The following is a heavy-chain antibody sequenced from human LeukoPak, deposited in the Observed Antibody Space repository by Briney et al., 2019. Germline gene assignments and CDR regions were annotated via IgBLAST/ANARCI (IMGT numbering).Heavy chain of an antibody. CDR3: ATYRQVLLPFES. V-gene: IGHV3-53*01. J-gene: IGHJ4*02. CDR1: GFTVSGNY. Sequence: GGSLRLSCAASGFTVSGNYMSWVRQAPGKGLEWVSSIFPSGGEIHYADSVRGRFTISRDNSKSTLSLQMNSLRAEDTAIYYCATYRQVLLPFESWGQGTLVTVSS. D-gene: IGHD2-8*02. CDR2: IFPSGGEI.